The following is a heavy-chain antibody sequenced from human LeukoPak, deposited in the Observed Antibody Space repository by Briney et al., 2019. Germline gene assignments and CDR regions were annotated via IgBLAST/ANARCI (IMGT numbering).Heavy chain of an antibody. D-gene: IGHD5-18*01. CDR1: GASISSGDYF. Sequence: SETLSLTCSVSGASISSGDYFWTWIRQHPGKGLEWIGYIHYSGSTYYNPSLRSRMIISVDTSKNQFSLKLSSVTAADTAVYYCARGERGYSYGLYWGQGTLVTVSS. CDR3: ARGERGYSYGLY. V-gene: IGHV4-31*03. CDR2: IHYSGST. J-gene: IGHJ4*02.